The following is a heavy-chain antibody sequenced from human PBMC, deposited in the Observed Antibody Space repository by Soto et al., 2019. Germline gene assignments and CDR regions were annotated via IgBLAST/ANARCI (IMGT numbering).Heavy chain of an antibody. D-gene: IGHD3-22*01. CDR2: IKSKTTGGTT. CDR1: GFTCSTAW. V-gene: IGHV3-15*07. Sequence: PGGSMRLSCGASGFTCSTAWINWVRQAPGKGLEWVGRIKSKTTGGTTDFAAPVKARFAISRDDSKNMVYLQMNTLKTEDTALYFCTTDSYITMIVILLDYWGQGTLVTVSS. J-gene: IGHJ4*02. CDR3: TTDSYITMIVILLDY.